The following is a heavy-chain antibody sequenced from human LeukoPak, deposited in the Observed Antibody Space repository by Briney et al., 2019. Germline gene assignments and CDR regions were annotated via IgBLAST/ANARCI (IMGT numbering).Heavy chain of an antibody. CDR2: ITPIFGTT. J-gene: IGHJ2*01. D-gene: IGHD6-19*01. V-gene: IGHV1-69*06. Sequence: SVKVSCKASVGTFRSYVITWVRQAPGHGLEWMGGITPIFGTTNYAQRFQGRVTITADKSTTTAYMELTSLRSEDTAVYYCAGASIAVAGSYDLWGRGTLVTVSS. CDR1: VGTFRSYV. CDR3: AGASIAVAGSYDL.